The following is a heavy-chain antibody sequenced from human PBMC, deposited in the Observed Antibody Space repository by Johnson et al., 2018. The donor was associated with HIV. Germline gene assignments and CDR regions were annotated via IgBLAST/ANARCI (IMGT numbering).Heavy chain of an antibody. Sequence: VQLVESGGGVVQPGGSLRLACAASGFTVSNNYMSWVRQAPGTGLEWVSILHSDGSTFNTDSVKGRFTISRDNSKNTLYLQMNSLRAEDTAVYYCARVLSWWSGAFDIWGQGTMVTVSS. J-gene: IGHJ3*02. D-gene: IGHD2-21*01. V-gene: IGHV3-53*01. CDR2: LHSDGST. CDR1: GFTVSNNY. CDR3: ARVLSWWSGAFDI.